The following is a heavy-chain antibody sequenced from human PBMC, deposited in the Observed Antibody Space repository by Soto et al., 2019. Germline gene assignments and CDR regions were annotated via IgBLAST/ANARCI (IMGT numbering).Heavy chain of an antibody. V-gene: IGHV4-31*03. CDR2: IYYSGST. Sequence: QVQLQESGPGLVKPSQTLSLTCTVSGGSISSGGYYWSWIRQHPGKGLEWIGYIYYSGSTYYNPSLKSRVTLSVDTSKIQLSLKLSSVTAADTAVFYCARGGRRTTGMDVWGQGTTVSVS. CDR3: ARGGRRTTGMDV. J-gene: IGHJ6*02. CDR1: GGSISSGGYY.